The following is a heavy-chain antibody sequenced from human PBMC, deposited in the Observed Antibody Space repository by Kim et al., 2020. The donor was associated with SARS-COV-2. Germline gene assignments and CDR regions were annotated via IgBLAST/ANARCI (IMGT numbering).Heavy chain of an antibody. CDR1: GFTFSSYG. Sequence: GGSLRLSCAASGFTFSSYGMHWVRQAPGKGLEWVAVISYDGSNKYYADSVKGRFTISRDNSKNTLYLQMNSLRAEDTAVYYCAKESGSGSYYAWTYYYYGMDVWGQGTTVTLSS. CDR3: AKESGSGSYYAWTYYYYGMDV. V-gene: IGHV3-30*18. D-gene: IGHD3-10*01. J-gene: IGHJ6*02. CDR2: ISYDGSNK.